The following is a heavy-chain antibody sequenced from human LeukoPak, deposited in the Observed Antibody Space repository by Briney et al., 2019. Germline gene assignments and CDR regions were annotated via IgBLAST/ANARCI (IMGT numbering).Heavy chain of an antibody. D-gene: IGHD3-22*01. V-gene: IGHV1-18*01. Sequence: ASVKVSCKASGYTFTSYGISWVRQAPGQGLEWMGWISAYNGNTNYAQKLQGRVTMTTDTSTSTAYMELRSLRYDDTAVYYCARASDYDSTYDHWGQGTLVTVSS. J-gene: IGHJ5*02. CDR2: ISAYNGNT. CDR1: GYTFTSYG. CDR3: ARASDYDSTYDH.